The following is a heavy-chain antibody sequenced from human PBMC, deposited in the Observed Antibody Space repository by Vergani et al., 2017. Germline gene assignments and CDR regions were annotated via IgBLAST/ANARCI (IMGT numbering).Heavy chain of an antibody. CDR1: GFTFSDRY. D-gene: IGHD2-15*01. CDR2: TRNKTKNYTT. Sequence: EVQLVESGGGLVQPGGSLRLSCAASGFTFSDRYMDWVRQAPGKGLEWVGRTRNKTKNYTTEYATSVKGRFTIPRDDSKNSLYLQMDSLKTDDTAVYYCARDLHPTAAYMDFWGKGTTVTVSS. J-gene: IGHJ6*03. CDR3: ARDLHPTAAYMDF. V-gene: IGHV3-72*01.